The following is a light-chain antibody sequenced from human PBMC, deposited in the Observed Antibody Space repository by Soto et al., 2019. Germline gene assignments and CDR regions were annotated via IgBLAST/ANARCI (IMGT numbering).Light chain of an antibody. Sequence: DIQMTQSPSTPSASVGDRVTITCRASQSISNFLAWYQQTPGKAPKLLIYRASSLESGVPSRFSGSGSGTEFTLTISSLQPEDFATYYCQQYNGYSGTFGQGTKVEIK. CDR3: QQYNGYSGT. CDR1: QSISNF. CDR2: RAS. V-gene: IGKV1-5*03. J-gene: IGKJ1*01.